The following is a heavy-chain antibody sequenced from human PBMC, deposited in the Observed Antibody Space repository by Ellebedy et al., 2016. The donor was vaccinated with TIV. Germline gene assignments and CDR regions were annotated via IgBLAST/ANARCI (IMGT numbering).Heavy chain of an antibody. Sequence: PGGSLRLSCAASGFTFSTYWMSGVRQAPGKGLEWVANIKYDGSETYYGDSVKGRFTISRDNARKSLYLQMDSLRAEDTAVYYCARWYDDSWTGFYTWGQGTQVTVSS. D-gene: IGHD3-3*01. J-gene: IGHJ5*02. CDR2: IKYDGSET. CDR1: GFTFSTYW. CDR3: ARWYDDSWTGFYT. V-gene: IGHV3-7*02.